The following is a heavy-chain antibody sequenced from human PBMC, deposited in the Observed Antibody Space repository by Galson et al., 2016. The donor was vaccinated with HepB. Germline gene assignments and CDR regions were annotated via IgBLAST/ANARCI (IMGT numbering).Heavy chain of an antibody. V-gene: IGHV3-7*01. Sequence: SLRLSCAASGFTFSSYWMTWVRQVPGKGLEWLAQIKEDGSEKYYVDSLKGRFTISRDNAKNSLYLQINSLRAEDTAIYYCARDSTVPGRSIDYWGQGTLITVSS. CDR2: IKEDGSEK. CDR1: GFTFSSYW. D-gene: IGHD2-2*01. J-gene: IGHJ4*02. CDR3: ARDSTVPGRSIDY.